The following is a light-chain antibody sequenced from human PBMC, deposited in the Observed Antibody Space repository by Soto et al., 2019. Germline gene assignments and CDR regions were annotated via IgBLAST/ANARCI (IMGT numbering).Light chain of an antibody. Sequence: DIQIYQSPSSLSASVGDRVTITCRASQSISTYLNWYQQKPGKAPKLLIYAASSLQSGVPSRFSGSGSGTDFTLTISSLQPEDFATYYCQQSYSTLTFGGGTKVDI. CDR2: AAS. V-gene: IGKV1-39*01. CDR3: QQSYSTLT. CDR1: QSISTY. J-gene: IGKJ4*01.